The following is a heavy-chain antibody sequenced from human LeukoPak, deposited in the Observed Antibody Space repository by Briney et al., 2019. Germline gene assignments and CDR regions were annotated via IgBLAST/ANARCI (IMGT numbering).Heavy chain of an antibody. CDR3: ARPAPPSSSGSYYFDY. D-gene: IGHD6-19*01. Sequence: SETLSLTCTVSGGSISSSSYYWGWIRQPPGKGLEWIGSFFYSGSNYYNPSLKSRVTISVDTSKNQFSLKLSSVTAADTAVYYCARPAPPSSSGSYYFDYWGQGTLVTVSS. V-gene: IGHV4-39*01. CDR2: FFYSGSN. J-gene: IGHJ4*02. CDR1: GGSISSSSYY.